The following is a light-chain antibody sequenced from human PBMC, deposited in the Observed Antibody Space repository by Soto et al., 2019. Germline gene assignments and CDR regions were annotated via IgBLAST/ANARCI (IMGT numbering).Light chain of an antibody. CDR3: TSYTSSSTPLYV. CDR1: SSDVGDSNY. J-gene: IGLJ1*01. CDR2: DVS. Sequence: QSALTQPASVSGSPGQSITISCTGTSSDVGDSNYVSWYQHHPGKAPKVIIYDVSNRPSGVSNRFSGSKSGNTASLAISGLHAEDEADYYCTSYTSSSTPLYVFGTGTKLTVL. V-gene: IGLV2-14*03.